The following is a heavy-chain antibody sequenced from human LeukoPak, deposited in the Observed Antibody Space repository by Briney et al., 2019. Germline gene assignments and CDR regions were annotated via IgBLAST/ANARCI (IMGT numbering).Heavy chain of an antibody. D-gene: IGHD1-26*01. CDR2: ISGSGGTT. J-gene: IGHJ4*02. CDR3: ARKGSGSYYGNFDF. V-gene: IGHV3-23*01. CDR1: GFTFSGYA. Sequence: PGGSLRLSCAASGFTFSGYAMNWVRQAPGEGLEWVSTISGSGGTTYYADSVKGRFTISRDNSKNTLYLQMNGLRADDTAVYYCARKGSGSYYGNFDFWGQGTLVTVSS.